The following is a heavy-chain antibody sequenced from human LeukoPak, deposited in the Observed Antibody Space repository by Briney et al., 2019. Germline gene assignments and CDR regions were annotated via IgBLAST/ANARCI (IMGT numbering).Heavy chain of an antibody. CDR2: IYYSGST. J-gene: IGHJ3*02. V-gene: IGHV4-39*07. D-gene: IGHD2-15*01. CDR1: GGSISSSSYY. CDR3: AREIELGYCSGGSCYEGGAFDI. Sequence: PSETLSLTCTVSGGSISSSSYYWGWIRQPPGKGLEWIGSIYYSGSTYYNPSLKSRVTISVDTSKNKFSLKLSSVTAADTAVYYCAREIELGYCSGGSCYEGGAFDIWGQGTMVTVSS.